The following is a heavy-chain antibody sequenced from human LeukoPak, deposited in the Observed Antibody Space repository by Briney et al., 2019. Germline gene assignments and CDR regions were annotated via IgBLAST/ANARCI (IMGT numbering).Heavy chain of an antibody. CDR1: GGSISSGSYY. Sequence: SETLSLTCTVSGGSISSGSYYWGWIRQPPGKGLEWIGSIYHSGSTYYNPSLKSRVTISVDTSKNQFSLKLSSVTAADTAVYYCASFVEMATKSPFDYWGQGTLVTVSS. V-gene: IGHV4-39*07. J-gene: IGHJ4*02. CDR3: ASFVEMATKSPFDY. CDR2: IYHSGST. D-gene: IGHD5-24*01.